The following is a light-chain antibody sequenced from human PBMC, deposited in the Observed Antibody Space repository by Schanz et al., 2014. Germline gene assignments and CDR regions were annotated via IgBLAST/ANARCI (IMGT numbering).Light chain of an antibody. J-gene: IGKJ4*01. CDR2: GAS. V-gene: IGKV3-15*01. CDR1: QSVSSY. Sequence: EIVLTQSPATLSLSPGERATLSCRASQSVSSYLAWYQHKTGQAPRLLIYGASTRATGIPGRFSGSGSGTEFTLTISSLQSEDFAVYYCQQYHDWPPLTFGGGTKVEI. CDR3: QQYHDWPPLT.